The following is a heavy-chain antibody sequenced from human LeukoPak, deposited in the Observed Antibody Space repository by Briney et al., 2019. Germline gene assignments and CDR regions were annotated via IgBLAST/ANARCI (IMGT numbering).Heavy chain of an antibody. D-gene: IGHD3-22*01. Sequence: SVKVSCKASGGTFSSYAISWVRQAPGQGLEWMGGIIPIFGRANYAQKFQGRVTITADESTSTAYMELSRLRSEYTAVYYCARLRGYYDSSGYIDYWGQGTLVTVSS. CDR2: IIPIFGRA. J-gene: IGHJ4*02. CDR1: GGTFSSYA. V-gene: IGHV1-69*13. CDR3: ARLRGYYDSSGYIDY.